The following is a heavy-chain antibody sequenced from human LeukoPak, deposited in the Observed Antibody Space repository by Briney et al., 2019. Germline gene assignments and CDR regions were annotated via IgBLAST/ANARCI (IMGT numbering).Heavy chain of an antibody. CDR1: GFIVNNKY. V-gene: IGHV3-53*01. J-gene: IGHJ2*01. D-gene: IGHD6-25*01. CDR2: IYEGGNS. CDR3: ACYNQRLSNWFCDL. Sequence: PGGSLRLSCAVSGFIVNNKYMTWVRQAPGKGLEWVSVIYEGGNSDYADSVKGRFSVSRDDSKNTVYLQMNSLRAEDTALYYCACYNQRLSNWFCDLGRRGTGVSVST.